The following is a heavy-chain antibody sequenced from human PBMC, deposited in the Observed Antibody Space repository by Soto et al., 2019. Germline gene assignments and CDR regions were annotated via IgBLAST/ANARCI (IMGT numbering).Heavy chain of an antibody. Sequence: QVQLVQSGAEVKKTGSSVKVSCKASGGTFSSYTISWVRQAPGQGLEWMGRIIPILGIANYAQKFQGRVTITADKSTSTAYMELSSLRSEDTAVYYCARTGEVDTALVTFYYYGMDDWGQGTTVTVSS. CDR3: ARTGEVDTALVTFYYYGMDD. CDR2: IIPILGIA. CDR1: GGTFSSYT. J-gene: IGHJ6*02. D-gene: IGHD5-18*01. V-gene: IGHV1-69*02.